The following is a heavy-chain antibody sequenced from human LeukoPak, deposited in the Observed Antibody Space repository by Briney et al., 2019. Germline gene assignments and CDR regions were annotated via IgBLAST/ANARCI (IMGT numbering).Heavy chain of an antibody. CDR1: GGSFSGYY. V-gene: IGHV4-34*01. CDR3: ARTDWGSTASYGMDV. Sequence: SETLSLTCAVYGGSFSGYYWSWIRQPPGKGLEWIGEINHSGSTNYNPSLKSRVTISVDTSKNQFSLKLSSVTAADTAVYYCARTDWGSTASYGMDVWGQGTTVTVSS. CDR2: INHSGST. J-gene: IGHJ6*02. D-gene: IGHD7-27*01.